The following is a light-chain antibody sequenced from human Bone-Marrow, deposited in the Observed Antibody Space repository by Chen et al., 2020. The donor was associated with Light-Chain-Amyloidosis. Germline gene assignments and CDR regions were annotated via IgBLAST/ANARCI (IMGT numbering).Light chain of an antibody. CDR1: SSTIGASYD. J-gene: IGLJ2*01. Sequence: SVLTPPPAGSAPPGQSVIISCTGSSSTIGASYDAHWYQHLPGTVPKLLIYVNVHRPSGVPDRFSGFKSGTSAFLAITGLQAEDEADYYCQAYDSDLSAVVFGGGTKLTVL. CDR3: QAYDSDLSAVV. CDR2: VNV. V-gene: IGLV1-40*01.